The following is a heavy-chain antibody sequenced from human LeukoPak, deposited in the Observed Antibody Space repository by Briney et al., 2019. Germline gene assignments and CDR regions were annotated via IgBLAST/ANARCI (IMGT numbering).Heavy chain of an antibody. CDR2: IYYSGST. Sequence: PSETLSLTCTVSGGSISSHYWSWLRQPPGKGLEGRGYIYYSGSTNYNPSLKSRVTISVDTSKNQFSLKLSSVTAADTAVYYSARVSYQSSSSWFYFDYWGQGTLVTVSS. V-gene: IGHV4-59*11. CDR1: GGSISSHY. CDR3: ARVSYQSSSSWFYFDY. J-gene: IGHJ4*02. D-gene: IGHD6-13*01.